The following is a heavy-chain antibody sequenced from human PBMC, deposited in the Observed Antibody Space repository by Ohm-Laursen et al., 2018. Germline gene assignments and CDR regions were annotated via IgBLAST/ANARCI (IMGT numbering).Heavy chain of an antibody. J-gene: IGHJ2*01. CDR1: GGSFSGYY. V-gene: IGHV4-34*01. CDR2: INHSGST. D-gene: IGHD3-22*01. CDR3: ARGRGEYHDSSGFNWYFDL. Sequence: TLSLTCAVYGGSFSGYYWSWIRQPPGKGLEWIGDINHSGSTNYNPSLKSRLTISLDTSKNQFSLRLSSVTAADTAVYYCARGRGEYHDSSGFNWYFDLWGRGTLVTVSS.